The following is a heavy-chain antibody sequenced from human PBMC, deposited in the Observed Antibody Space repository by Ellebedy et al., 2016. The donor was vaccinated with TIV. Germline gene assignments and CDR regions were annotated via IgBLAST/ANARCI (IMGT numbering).Heavy chain of an antibody. D-gene: IGHD3-10*01. CDR1: GFTFSTYG. V-gene: IGHV3-33*01. J-gene: IGHJ4*02. CDR3: ARESCNTITCYFDY. CDR2: VWYDGSDK. Sequence: PGGSLRLSCAASGFTFSTYGLHRVRQAPGKGLEWVAVVWYDGSDKYSADSVKGRFTISRDNSKNTLFLQMNSLRAEDTAVYYCARESCNTITCYFDYWGLGTLVTVSS.